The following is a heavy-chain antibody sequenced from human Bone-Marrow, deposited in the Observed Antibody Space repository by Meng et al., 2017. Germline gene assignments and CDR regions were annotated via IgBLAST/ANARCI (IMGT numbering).Heavy chain of an antibody. CDR3: AKDGPPQQGAYYLFYFDL. D-gene: IGHD3-22*01. CDR1: GFTFSSYS. CDR2: ISSSSSYI. V-gene: IGHV3-21*04. Sequence: GESLKISCAASGFTFSSYSMNWVRQAPGKGLEWVSSISSSSSYIYYADSVKGRFTISRDNAKNSLYLQMNSLRAEDTAVYYCAKDGPPQQGAYYLFYFDLWGQGTLVTVSS. J-gene: IGHJ4*01.